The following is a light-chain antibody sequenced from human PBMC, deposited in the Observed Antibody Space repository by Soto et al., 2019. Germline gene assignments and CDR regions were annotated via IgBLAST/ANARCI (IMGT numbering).Light chain of an antibody. Sequence: QAVGTPPASVSGSPGQSITISCTGTSSDVGGYNYVSWYQQHPGKAPKLMIYEVSNRPSGVSNRFSGSKSGNTASLTISGLQAEDEADYYCSSYTSSSTRVFGTGTKVTVL. CDR2: EVS. CDR3: SSYTSSSTRV. V-gene: IGLV2-14*01. J-gene: IGLJ1*01. CDR1: SSDVGGYNY.